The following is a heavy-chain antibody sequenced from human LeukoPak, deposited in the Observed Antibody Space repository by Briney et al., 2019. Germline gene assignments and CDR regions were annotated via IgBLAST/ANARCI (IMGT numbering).Heavy chain of an antibody. CDR1: GGSFSGYY. V-gene: IGHV4-59*01. CDR3: ARGAPGYTIFGVVPYFDY. CDR2: IYYSGST. Sequence: KASETLSLTCAVYGGSFSGYYWSWIRQPPGKGLEWIGYIYYSGSTNYNPSLKSRVTISVDTSKNQFSLKLSSVTAADTAVYYCARGAPGYTIFGVVPYFDYWGQGTLVTVPS. D-gene: IGHD3-3*01. J-gene: IGHJ4*02.